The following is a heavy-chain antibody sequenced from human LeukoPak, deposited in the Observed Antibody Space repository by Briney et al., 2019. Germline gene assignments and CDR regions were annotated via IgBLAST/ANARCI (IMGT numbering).Heavy chain of an antibody. V-gene: IGHV3-23*01. CDR2: ISGSGGST. CDR1: GFTFSSYA. D-gene: IGHD2-15*01. J-gene: IGHJ6*02. CDR3: ARVKCSGGSCYSYYYYGMDV. Sequence: GGSLRLSCAASGFTFSSYAMSWVRQAPGKGLEWVSAISGSGGSTYYADSVKGRFTISRDNSKNTLYLQMNSLRAEDTAVYYCARVKCSGGSCYSYYYYGMDVWGQGTTVTVSS.